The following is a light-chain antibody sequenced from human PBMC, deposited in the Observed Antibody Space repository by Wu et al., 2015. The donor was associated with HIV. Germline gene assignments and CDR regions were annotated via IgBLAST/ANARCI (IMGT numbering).Light chain of an antibody. CDR1: QSVRNS. CDR2: DAS. V-gene: IGKV3-11*01. J-gene: IGKJ5*01. Sequence: EIVLTQSPATLSLSPGERATLSCRASQSVRNSLAWYQQKPGQAPSLLIFDASNRDIGIPARFSGRGSGTDFTLTIAKVESDDFAIYHCQQYGGSSPTFGQGTRLDMK. CDR3: QQYGGSSPT.